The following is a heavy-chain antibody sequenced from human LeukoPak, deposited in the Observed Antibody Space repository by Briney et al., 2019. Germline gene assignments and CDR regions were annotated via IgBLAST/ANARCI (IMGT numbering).Heavy chain of an antibody. CDR2: INSDGGST. J-gene: IGHJ3*02. CDR3: ARRSAAKDAFDI. V-gene: IGHV3-74*01. D-gene: IGHD6-25*01. Sequence: GGSLRLSCAASGFTFSSYWMHWVRQAPGKGLVWVSRINSDGGSTSYTDSVKGRFTISRDNAKNTLYLQMNSLRAEDTAVYYCARRSAAKDAFDIWGQGTTVTVSS. CDR1: GFTFSSYW.